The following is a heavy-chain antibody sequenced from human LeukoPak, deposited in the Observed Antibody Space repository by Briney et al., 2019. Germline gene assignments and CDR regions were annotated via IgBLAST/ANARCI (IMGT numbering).Heavy chain of an antibody. Sequence: GGSLRLSCTASGFVSSNYMSWVRQAPGKGLEWVSFIYSDNTHYSDSVKGRFTISRDNSKNTLYLQMNSLRAEDTAVYYCARRAGAYSHPYDYWGQGTLVTVSS. J-gene: IGHJ4*02. V-gene: IGHV3-53*01. CDR2: IYSDNT. CDR3: ARRAGAYSHPYDY. CDR1: GFVSSNY. D-gene: IGHD4/OR15-4a*01.